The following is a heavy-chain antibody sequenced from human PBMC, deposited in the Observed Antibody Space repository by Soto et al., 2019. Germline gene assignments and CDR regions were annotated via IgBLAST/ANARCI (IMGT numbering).Heavy chain of an antibody. D-gene: IGHD3-10*01. CDR2: IYYTGST. Sequence: SATLSLTCTVPGYSIGSYNWWGWIRQPPGKGLEWIGYIYYTGSTYYNLSLKSRVTLSVDTAKDQFSMTLGSVTAADTAVYYCARNSGLKTGRLDYWGPGILVTVSS. V-gene: IGHV4-28*01. CDR1: GYSIGSYNW. J-gene: IGHJ4*02. CDR3: ARNSGLKTGRLDY.